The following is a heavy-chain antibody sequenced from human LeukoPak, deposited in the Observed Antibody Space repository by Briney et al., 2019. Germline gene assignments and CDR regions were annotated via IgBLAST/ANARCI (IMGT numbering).Heavy chain of an antibody. CDR2: IYTSGST. CDR3: AGLRLRSGILVDY. CDR1: GGSFSGYY. V-gene: IGHV4-59*10. Sequence: SETLSLTCAVYGGSFSGYYWSWIRQPAGKGLEWIGRIYTSGSTNYNPSLKSRVTMSVDTSKNQFSLKLSSVTAADTAVYYCAGLRLRSGILVDYWGQGTLVTVSS. J-gene: IGHJ4*02. D-gene: IGHD1-26*01.